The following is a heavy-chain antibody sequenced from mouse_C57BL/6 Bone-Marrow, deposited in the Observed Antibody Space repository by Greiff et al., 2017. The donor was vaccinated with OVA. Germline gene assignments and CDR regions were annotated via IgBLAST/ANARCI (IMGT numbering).Heavy chain of an antibody. CDR1: GFTFSSYG. Sequence: EVKLVESGGDLVKPGGSLKLSCAASGFTFSSYGMSWVRQTPDKRLEWVATISSGGSYTYYPDSVKGRFTISRDNAKNTLYLQMSSLKSEDTAMYYCARAGDSYYFDYWGQGTTLTVSS. CDR2: ISSGGSYT. J-gene: IGHJ2*01. V-gene: IGHV5-6*01. D-gene: IGHD2-12*01. CDR3: ARAGDSYYFDY.